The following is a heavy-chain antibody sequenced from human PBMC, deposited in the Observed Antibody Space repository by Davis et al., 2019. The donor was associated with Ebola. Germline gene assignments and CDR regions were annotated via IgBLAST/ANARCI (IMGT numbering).Heavy chain of an antibody. V-gene: IGHV3-11*04. CDR3: ARDYDSSGLLVYYYGMDV. D-gene: IGHD3-22*01. CDR1: GFTFSDYY. J-gene: IGHJ6*02. CDR2: ISSSSSTI. Sequence: GGSLRLSCAASGFTFSDYYMSWIRQAPGKGLEWVSYISSSSSTIYYADSVKGRFTISRDIAKNSLYLQMNSLRDEDTAVYYCARDYDSSGLLVYYYGMDVWGQGTTVTVSS.